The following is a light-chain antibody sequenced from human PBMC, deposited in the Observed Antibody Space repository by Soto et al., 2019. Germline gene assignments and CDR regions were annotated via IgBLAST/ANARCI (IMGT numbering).Light chain of an antibody. CDR3: QKYDSAPWT. J-gene: IGKJ1*01. V-gene: IGKV1-27*01. CDR1: QGISNY. Sequence: DIQMTQSPSSLSASVGDRVTITCRARQGISNYLAWYQQKPGKVPKLLIYAASTLQSAVPSRFSGSGSATEFTLTISRLQRGDVATYYCQKYDSAPWTVGKGPKVEIK. CDR2: AAS.